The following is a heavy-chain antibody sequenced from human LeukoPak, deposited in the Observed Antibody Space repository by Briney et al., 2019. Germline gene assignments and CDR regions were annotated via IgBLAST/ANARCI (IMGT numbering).Heavy chain of an antibody. CDR1: GFIFSDYV. J-gene: IGHJ4*02. Sequence: PGGSLRLSCAGSGFIFSDYVMSWVRQAPGKGLEWVSASGTGGRTYYADSVKGRFTISRDSSKKTLYLQMNSLRAEDTAIFYCAKDVYNWNFYFDYWGQGTLVTVPS. D-gene: IGHD1-7*01. V-gene: IGHV3-23*01. CDR3: AKDVYNWNFYFDY. CDR2: SGTGGRT.